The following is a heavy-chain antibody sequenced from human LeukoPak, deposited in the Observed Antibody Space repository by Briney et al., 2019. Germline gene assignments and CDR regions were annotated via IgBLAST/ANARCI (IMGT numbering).Heavy chain of an antibody. CDR2: IKSKTDGGTT. CDR1: GFTFSNAW. Sequence: GGSLRLSCAASGFTFSNAWMSWVRQAPGKGLEWVGRIKSKTDGGTTDYAAPVNGRFTISRDDSKNTLYLQMNSLKTEDTAVYYCTTAFSDDYGDYDDYWGQGTLVTVSS. D-gene: IGHD4-17*01. V-gene: IGHV3-15*01. J-gene: IGHJ4*02. CDR3: TTAFSDDYGDYDDY.